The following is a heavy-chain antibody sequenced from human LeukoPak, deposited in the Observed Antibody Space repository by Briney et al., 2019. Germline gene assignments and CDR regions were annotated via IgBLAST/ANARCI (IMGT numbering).Heavy chain of an antibody. J-gene: IGHJ4*02. CDR1: GYTFTSYG. CDR2: ISAYNGNT. V-gene: IGHV1-18*01. D-gene: IGHD6-19*01. CDR3: ARDQDLMVGQGLGGSVDY. Sequence: GASVKVSCEASGYTFTSYGISWVRQAPGQGLEWMGWISAYNGNTNYAQKLQGRVTMTTDTSTSTAYMELRRLRSHDTAVYYCARDQDLMVGQGLGGSVDYWGQGTLVTVSS.